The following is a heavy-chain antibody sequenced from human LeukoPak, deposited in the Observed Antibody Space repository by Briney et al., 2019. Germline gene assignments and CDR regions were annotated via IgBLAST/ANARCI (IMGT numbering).Heavy chain of an antibody. CDR2: IYYSGTT. D-gene: IGHD6-19*01. CDR3: ARAWQWLLFDAFDI. Sequence: SETLSLTCTVSGGSISSYYWSWIRQPPGKGLDCIGYIYYSGTTNYNPSLKSRVTISLDTSKNQFSLKLTSVTAADTAVYYCARAWQWLLFDAFDIWGQGTMVTVSS. V-gene: IGHV4-59*01. CDR1: GGSISSYY. J-gene: IGHJ3*02.